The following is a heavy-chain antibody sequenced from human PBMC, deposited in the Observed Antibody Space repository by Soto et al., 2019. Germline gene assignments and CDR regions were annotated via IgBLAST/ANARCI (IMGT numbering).Heavy chain of an antibody. J-gene: IGHJ4*01. CDR1: GFTFSDYY. D-gene: IGHD2-8*01. CDR2: ISKTSTSS. CDR3: ARDNGWTFDY. V-gene: IGHV3-11*05. Sequence: QVLLVESGGALVKPGGSLRLSCAASGFTFSDYYMSWIRQPPGKGLEWVSYISKTSTSSNYGDSMKGRFTISRDNAKNSLYLQMNSLRAEDTAVYYCARDNGWTFDYWGHGTLVTVSS.